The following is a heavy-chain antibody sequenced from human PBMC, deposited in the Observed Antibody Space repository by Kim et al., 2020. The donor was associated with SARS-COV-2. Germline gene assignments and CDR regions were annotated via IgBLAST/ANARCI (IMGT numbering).Heavy chain of an antibody. CDR2: ITGNGAET. CDR1: GFTFSNYA. V-gene: IGHV3-23*01. D-gene: IGHD2-2*01. CDR3: AKGAHSTSLSFFDY. Sequence: GGSLRLSCAASGFTFSNYAMNWVRQAPGKGLEWVSTITGNGAETYYADSVKGRFTISRDSSKNTLSLQMDSLRADDTAVYYCAKGAHSTSLSFFDYWGQGTLVTVSS. J-gene: IGHJ4*02.